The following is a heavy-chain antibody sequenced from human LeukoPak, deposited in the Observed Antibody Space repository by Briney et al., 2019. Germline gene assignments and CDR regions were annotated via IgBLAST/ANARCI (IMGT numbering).Heavy chain of an antibody. J-gene: IGHJ4*02. CDR1: GGSISSSSYY. V-gene: IGHV4-39*01. D-gene: IGHD3/OR15-3a*01. CDR2: ISHSGST. Sequence: PSETLSLTCTVAGGSISSSSYYSGWIRQPPGKGLEWIATISHSGSTYYNPSLKSQVTISVDTSTNQFSLKLSSVTAADTAVYYCARQTGSGLFILPGGQGTLVTVSS. CDR3: ARQTGSGLFILP.